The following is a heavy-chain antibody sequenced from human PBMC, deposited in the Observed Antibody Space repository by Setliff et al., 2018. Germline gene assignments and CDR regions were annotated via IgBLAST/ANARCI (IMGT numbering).Heavy chain of an antibody. CDR2: ISPSGST. V-gene: IGHV4-4*08. Sequence: SETLSLTCTVSDVSISGYYWSWIRQPTGKGLEWIGHISPSGSTTYNPSVKGRVTISLDTSKNHFSLKLDSVTAADTALYYCARSPSSGAYWNPRPFYSDYWARGTLVTV. J-gene: IGHJ4*02. CDR1: DVSISGYY. CDR3: ARSPSSGAYWNPRPFYSDY. D-gene: IGHD1-26*01.